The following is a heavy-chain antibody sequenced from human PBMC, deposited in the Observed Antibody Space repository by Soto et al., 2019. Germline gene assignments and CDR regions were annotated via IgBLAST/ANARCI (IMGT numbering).Heavy chain of an antibody. J-gene: IGHJ6*02. Sequence: EVQLVESGGGLVKPGGSLRLSCAASGFTFSSYSMNWDRQAPGKGLEWVSSISSSSSYIYYADSVKGRFTISRDNAKNSLYLQMNSLRAEDTAVYYCARCTWKNFMDVWGQGTTVTVSS. D-gene: IGHD1-1*01. CDR3: ARCTWKNFMDV. V-gene: IGHV3-21*01. CDR2: ISSSSSYI. CDR1: GFTFSSYS.